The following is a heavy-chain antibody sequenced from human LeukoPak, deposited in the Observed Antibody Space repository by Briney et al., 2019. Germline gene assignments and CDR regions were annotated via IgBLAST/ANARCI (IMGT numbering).Heavy chain of an antibody. V-gene: IGHV1-46*01. CDR3: ARQFIAVAGTNGMDV. Sequence: ASVKVSCKASGYTFTSYYMHWVRQAPGQGLEWMGIINPSGGSTSYAQKFQGRVTMTRDTSTSTVYMELSSLRSEDTAVYYCARQFIAVAGTNGMDVWGQGTTVTVSS. CDR1: GYTFTSYY. D-gene: IGHD6-19*01. CDR2: INPSGGST. J-gene: IGHJ6*02.